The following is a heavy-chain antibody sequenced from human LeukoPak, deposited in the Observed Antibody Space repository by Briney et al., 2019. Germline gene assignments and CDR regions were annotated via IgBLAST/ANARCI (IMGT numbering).Heavy chain of an antibody. CDR1: GFTFDDYG. CDR2: INWNGGST. Sequence: PGGSLRLSCAASGFTFDDYGMSWVRQAPGKGLEWVSGINWNGGSTGYADSVKGRFTISRGNAKNSLYLQMNSLRAEDTALYYCARDYYDSSGYYYFDYWGQGTLVTVSS. D-gene: IGHD3-22*01. CDR3: ARDYYDSSGYYYFDY. J-gene: IGHJ4*02. V-gene: IGHV3-20*04.